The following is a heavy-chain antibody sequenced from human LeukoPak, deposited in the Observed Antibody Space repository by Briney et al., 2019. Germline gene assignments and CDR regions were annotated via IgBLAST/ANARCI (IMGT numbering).Heavy chain of an antibody. CDR1: GFTFSSHG. CDR2: ISPNGVIT. D-gene: IGHD3-9*01. CDR3: ARDLTGWGAFDI. V-gene: IGHV3-21*01. J-gene: IGHJ3*02. Sequence: PGGSLRLSCAASGFTFSSHGMNWVRQAPGKGLEWVSGISPNGVITYYADSVKGRFTISRDNAKNSLYLQMNSLRAEDTAVYYCARDLTGWGAFDIWGQGTMVTVSS.